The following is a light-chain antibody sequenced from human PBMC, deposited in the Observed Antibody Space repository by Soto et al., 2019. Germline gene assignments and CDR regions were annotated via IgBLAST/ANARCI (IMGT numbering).Light chain of an antibody. CDR3: QHYNSFARFT. CDR1: QGISNY. CDR2: VAS. Sequence: DIQMTQSPSSLSASVGDRVTITCRASQGISNYLAWYQQKPGKVPHLLIYVASTLQSGVPSHYSGSGSGTDFTRTISSLQPEEVATYYCQHYNSFARFTFGHGTKVDIK. J-gene: IGKJ3*01. V-gene: IGKV1-27*01.